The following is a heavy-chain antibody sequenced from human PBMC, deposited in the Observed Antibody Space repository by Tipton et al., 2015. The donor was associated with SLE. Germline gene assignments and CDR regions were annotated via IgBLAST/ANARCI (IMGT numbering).Heavy chain of an antibody. V-gene: IGHV3-64D*06. CDR1: GFTFSSYA. Sequence: SLRLSCSASGFTFSSYAMHWVRQAPGKGLEYVSAISSNGGSTYYADSVKGRFTISRDNSKNTLYLQMSSLRAEDTAVYYCARDNYYGSGSYGDWGQGTLVTVSS. J-gene: IGHJ4*02. CDR2: ISSNGGST. D-gene: IGHD3-10*01. CDR3: ARDNYYGSGSYGD.